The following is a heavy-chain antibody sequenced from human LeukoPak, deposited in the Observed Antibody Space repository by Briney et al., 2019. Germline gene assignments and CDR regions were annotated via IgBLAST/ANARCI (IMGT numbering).Heavy chain of an antibody. Sequence: SETLSLTCTVSGDSISSTRYYWSWIRQPPGKGLEWIGYIYYSGSTNYNPSLKSRVTISVDTSKNQFSLELSSVTAADTAVYYCARGVVVPAAMGPNYYYYGMDVWGKGTTVTVSS. CDR2: IYYSGST. V-gene: IGHV4-61*01. D-gene: IGHD2-2*01. CDR1: GDSISSTRYY. CDR3: ARGVVVPAAMGPNYYYYGMDV. J-gene: IGHJ6*04.